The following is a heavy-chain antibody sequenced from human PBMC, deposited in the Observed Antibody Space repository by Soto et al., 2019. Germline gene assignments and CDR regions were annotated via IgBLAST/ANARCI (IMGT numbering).Heavy chain of an antibody. J-gene: IGHJ5*02. CDR3: AREAAGILNWFDP. D-gene: IGHD6-25*01. V-gene: IGHV4-30-2*05. Sequence: SETLCLTCAVSGGSISSGGYSWSWIRQPPGKGLEWIGYIYHSGSTYYNPSLKSRVTISVDTSKNQFSLKVSSVTAADTAVYYCAREAAGILNWFDPWGQGTLVTVSS. CDR1: GGSISSGGYS. CDR2: IYHSGST.